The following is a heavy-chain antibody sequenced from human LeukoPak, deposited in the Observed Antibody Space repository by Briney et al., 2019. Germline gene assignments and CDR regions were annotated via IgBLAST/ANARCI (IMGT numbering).Heavy chain of an antibody. CDR3: ARSCNSVTCILRGFDY. CDR1: TYSFTSGHY. Sequence: SETLSLTGSVSTYSFTSGHYVGWVPRPPRKWLGWIAHIYHTGSSHHNPPLKSPVTIDVYTTTNHFALRLRCFTAADTALYYCARSCNSVTCILRGFDYWGQGALVTVSS. D-gene: IGHD2/OR15-2a*01. CDR2: IYHTGSS. J-gene: IGHJ4*02. V-gene: IGHV4-38-2*01.